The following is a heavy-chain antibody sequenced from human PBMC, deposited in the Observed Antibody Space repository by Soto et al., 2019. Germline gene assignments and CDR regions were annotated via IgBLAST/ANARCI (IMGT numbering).Heavy chain of an antibody. J-gene: IGHJ5*02. Sequence: PGGSLRLSCAASGFTFDDYAMHWVRQAPGKGLEWVSGISWNSGSIGYADSVKGRFTISRDNAKNSLYLQMNSLRAEDTALYYCAKATSPNWNAPTFDPWGQGTLVTVSS. CDR1: GFTFDDYA. CDR3: AKATSPNWNAPTFDP. D-gene: IGHD1-1*01. CDR2: ISWNSGSI. V-gene: IGHV3-9*01.